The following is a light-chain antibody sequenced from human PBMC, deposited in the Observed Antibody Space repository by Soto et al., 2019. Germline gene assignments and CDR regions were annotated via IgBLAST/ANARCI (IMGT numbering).Light chain of an antibody. CDR1: SSDVGGYNY. CDR3: SSYTSSSPLYV. CDR2: EVS. Sequence: QSALTPPASVSGSPGQSITISCTGTSSDVGGYNYVSWYQQHPGKAPKLMIYEVSNLPSGVSNRFSGSKSGNTASLTISGLQAEDEDDYSCSSYTSSSPLYVFGTGTKLTVL. J-gene: IGLJ1*01. V-gene: IGLV2-14*01.